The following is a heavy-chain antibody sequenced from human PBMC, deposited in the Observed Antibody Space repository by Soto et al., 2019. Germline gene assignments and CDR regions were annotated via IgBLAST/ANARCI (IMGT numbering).Heavy chain of an antibody. CDR3: ARIMVAQNEYLDH. J-gene: IGHJ4*02. CDR2: IDRDGSGK. Sequence: EVQLVESGGGLVQPGGSLRLACAASGFTFSGHRMTWVRQAPGKGLEWVANIDRDGSGKYYVGSVRGRFTSARDNAEDSGYRQMSSLRVEDTALYYCARIMVAQNEYLDHGGQGARVTVSS. CDR1: GFTFSGHR. V-gene: IGHV3-7*01. D-gene: IGHD2-8*01.